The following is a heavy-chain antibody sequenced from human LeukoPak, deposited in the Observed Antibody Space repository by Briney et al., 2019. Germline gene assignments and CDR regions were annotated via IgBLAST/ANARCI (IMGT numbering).Heavy chain of an antibody. CDR3: TREPSRGYYYDSSGLDI. CDR1: GGSFSGYY. D-gene: IGHD3-22*01. J-gene: IGHJ3*02. CDR2: INHSGST. Sequence: PSETLSLTCAVYGGSFSGYYWSWIRQPPGKGLEWIGEINHSGSTNYNPSLKSRVTISVGTSKNQFSLKLSSVTAADTAVYYCTREPSRGYYYDSSGLDIWGQGTMVTVSS. V-gene: IGHV4-34*01.